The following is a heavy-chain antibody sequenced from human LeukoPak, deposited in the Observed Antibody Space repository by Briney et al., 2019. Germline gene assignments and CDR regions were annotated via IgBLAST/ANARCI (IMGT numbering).Heavy chain of an antibody. D-gene: IGHD4/OR15-4a*01. CDR1: GFTFSSYW. V-gene: IGHV3-74*01. Sequence: PGGSLRLSCAASGFTFSSYWMHWVRQAPGKGLVWVSRINSDGSSTNYADSVKGRFTISRDNAKNTLYLQMNSLRAEDTAVYYCTRDLMDYDYGDKGGNYWGQGTLVTVSS. J-gene: IGHJ4*02. CDR2: INSDGSST. CDR3: TRDLMDYDYGDKGGNY.